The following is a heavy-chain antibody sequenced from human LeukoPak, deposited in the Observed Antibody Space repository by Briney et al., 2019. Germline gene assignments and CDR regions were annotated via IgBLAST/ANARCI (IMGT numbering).Heavy chain of an antibody. CDR1: GFTFSSYG. CDR3: ATKGDWN. D-gene: IGHD3/OR15-3a*01. V-gene: IGHV3-33*01. Sequence: PGGSLRLSCAASGFTFSSYGVHWVRQAPGKGLEWVAVIWFDGSYKYYADSVKGRFTISRDNSKNTLYLQMNSLRAEDTAVYYCATKGDWNWGQGTLVTVSS. CDR2: IWFDGSYK. J-gene: IGHJ4*02.